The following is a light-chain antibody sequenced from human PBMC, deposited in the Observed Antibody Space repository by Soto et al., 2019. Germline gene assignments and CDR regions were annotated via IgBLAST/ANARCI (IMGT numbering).Light chain of an antibody. CDR3: QQYNTYPYT. CDR2: KAS. J-gene: IGKJ2*01. Sequence: DIQMTQSPSTLSGSVGDRVTITCRASQTISSWLAWYQQKPGKAPKLLIYKASTLKSGVPSRFSGSGSGTEFTLTISSLQPDDFATYYCQQYNTYPYTFGQGSNLEIK. V-gene: IGKV1-5*03. CDR1: QTISSW.